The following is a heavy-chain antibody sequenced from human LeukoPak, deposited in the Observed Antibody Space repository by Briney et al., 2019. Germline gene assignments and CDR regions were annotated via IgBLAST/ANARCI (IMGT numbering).Heavy chain of an antibody. Sequence: GASVKVSCKASGGTFSSYAISWVRQAPGQGLEWMGGIIPIFGTANYAQKFQGRVTITTDESTSTAYMELSSLRSEDTAVYYCARDRVYSNYYGAYYYYYYMDVWGKGTTVTVSS. CDR3: ARDRVYSNYYGAYYYYYYMDV. J-gene: IGHJ6*03. V-gene: IGHV1-69*05. CDR1: GGTFSSYA. CDR2: IIPIFGTA. D-gene: IGHD4-11*01.